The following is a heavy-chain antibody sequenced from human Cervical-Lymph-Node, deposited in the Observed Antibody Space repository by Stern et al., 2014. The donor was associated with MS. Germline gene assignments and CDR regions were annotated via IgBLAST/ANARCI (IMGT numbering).Heavy chain of an antibody. D-gene: IGHD5-18*01. V-gene: IGHV1-46*04. J-gene: IGHJ4*02. CDR1: GYTFINFY. CDR3: AREHTAMGFGF. Sequence: QDQLVQSGAEVKKPGASVKVSCKATGYTFINFYMHWVRQAPGQGLEWMGIINPSDGSTSYDKTLQGRVTMTREQSTNKFSMQQGSQRSEDTAVYYCAREHTAMGFGFGGQGTLVTVSS. CDR2: INPSDGST.